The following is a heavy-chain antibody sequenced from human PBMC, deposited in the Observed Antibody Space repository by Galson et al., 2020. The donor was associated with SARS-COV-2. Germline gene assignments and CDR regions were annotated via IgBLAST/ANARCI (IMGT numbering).Heavy chain of an antibody. J-gene: IGHJ5*02. CDR3: ARAYTSSRYDNWFDP. CDR1: GGAIGSDGYF. V-gene: IGHV4-31*03. CDR2: IYYSGAT. D-gene: IGHD6-19*01. Sequence: SETLSLTCTVSGGAIGSDGYFWSWIRQHPGKGLEWIGYIYYSGATYYNPSLKSRVRLSVDTSKNQFSLNMKSVTAADTAVYYCARAYTSSRYDNWFDPWGQGTLVTVSS.